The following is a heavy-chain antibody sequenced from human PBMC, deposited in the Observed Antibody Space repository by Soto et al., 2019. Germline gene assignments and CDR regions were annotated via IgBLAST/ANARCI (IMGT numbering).Heavy chain of an antibody. Sequence: EVQLLESGGGLVQAGGSLRLSCAASGLAINTYGMSWVRQAPGRGLEWVSGITSSGDFTYYGDSVRGRFSISRDESKNALYLQMRNLRAEDTAVYHCVSAKGISLYEWYLDLWGRGTPVTVSS. CDR2: ITSSGDFT. D-gene: IGHD2-8*01. CDR3: VSAKGISLYEWYLDL. J-gene: IGHJ2*01. V-gene: IGHV3-23*01. CDR1: GLAINTYG.